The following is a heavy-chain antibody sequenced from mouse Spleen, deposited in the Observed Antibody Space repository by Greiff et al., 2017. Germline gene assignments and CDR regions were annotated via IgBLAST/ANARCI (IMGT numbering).Heavy chain of an antibody. D-gene: IGHD2-12*01. V-gene: IGHV1-64*01. J-gene: IGHJ4*01. CDR1: GYTFTSYW. CDR2: IHPNSGST. Sequence: QVQLKQPGAELVKPGASVKLSCKASGYTFTSYWMHWVKQRPGQGLEWIGMIHPNSGSTNYNEKFKSKATLTVDKSSSTAYMQLSSLTSEDSAVYYCARGDYYSYYSYDGYAMDYWGQGTSVTVSS. CDR3: ARGDYYSYYSYDGYAMDY.